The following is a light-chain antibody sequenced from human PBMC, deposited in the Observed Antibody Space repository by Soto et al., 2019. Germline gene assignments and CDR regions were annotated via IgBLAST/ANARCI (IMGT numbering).Light chain of an antibody. J-gene: IGLJ3*02. CDR2: EDN. CDR3: QSYDSSNWV. V-gene: IGLV6-57*02. Sequence: NFMLTQPHSVSESPGKTVTISCTGSSGSIASNYVQWYQQRPGSAPTTVIYEDNQRPSGVPDRFSGSIDSSSNSASLTISGXKTEDEADYYCQSYDSSNWVFGGGTKLTVL. CDR1: SGSIASNY.